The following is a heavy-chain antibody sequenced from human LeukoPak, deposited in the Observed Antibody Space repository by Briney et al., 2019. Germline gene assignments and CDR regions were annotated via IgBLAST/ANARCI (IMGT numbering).Heavy chain of an antibody. CDR3: ARTIVGSYCSSTSCYFDY. CDR2: ISGSGGST. V-gene: IGHV3-23*01. Sequence: QPGGSLRLSCAASGFTFSSYAMSWVRQAPRKGLGWVSAISGSGGSTYYADSMKGRFTISRDNSKNTPYLQMNSLRAEDTAVYYCARTIVGSYCSSTSCYFDYWGQGTLVTVSS. CDR1: GFTFSSYA. D-gene: IGHD2-2*01. J-gene: IGHJ4*02.